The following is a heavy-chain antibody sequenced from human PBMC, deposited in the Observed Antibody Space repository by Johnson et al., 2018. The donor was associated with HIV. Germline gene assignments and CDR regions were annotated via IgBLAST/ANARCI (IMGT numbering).Heavy chain of an antibody. CDR2: ISYDGSNK. CDR1: GFTFSSNY. V-gene: IGHV3-30*03. CDR3: ARDRGAFDI. J-gene: IGHJ3*02. Sequence: QVQLVESGGGLVKPGGSLRLSCATSGFTFSSNYMSWVRQAPGKGLEWVAVISYDGSNKYYADSVKGRFTISRDNSKNTLYLQMNSLRAEDTAVYYCARDRGAFDIWGQGTMVTVSS.